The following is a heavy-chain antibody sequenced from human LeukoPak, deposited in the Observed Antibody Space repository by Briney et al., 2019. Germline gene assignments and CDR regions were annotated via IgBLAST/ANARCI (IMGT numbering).Heavy chain of an antibody. CDR2: IKVVGSEK. Sequence: GGSLRLSCAASGFRFSRYWMSWVRQAPGRGVEWVANIKVVGSEKDYVDSVKGRFTISRDNAKNSLYLQMNSLRAEDTAVYYCARDDEAAGDYWGQGTLVTVSS. J-gene: IGHJ4*02. CDR1: GFRFSRYW. CDR3: ARDDEAAGDY. D-gene: IGHD6-13*01. V-gene: IGHV3-7*01.